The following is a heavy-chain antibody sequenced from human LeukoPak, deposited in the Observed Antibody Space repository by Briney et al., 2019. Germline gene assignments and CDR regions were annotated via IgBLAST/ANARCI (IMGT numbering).Heavy chain of an antibody. CDR3: ATGMGNYDSSGYYSYFQH. Sequence: PGGSLRLSCASSGFTFSSYAMSWVRQAPGKGLEWVSSITGSGGSTYYADSVKGRFTISRDNSKNTLYVQMHSLRVEDTAVYYCATGMGNYDSSGYYSYFQHWGQGSLVTVSS. CDR1: GFTFSSYA. V-gene: IGHV3-23*01. D-gene: IGHD3-22*01. CDR2: ITGSGGST. J-gene: IGHJ1*01.